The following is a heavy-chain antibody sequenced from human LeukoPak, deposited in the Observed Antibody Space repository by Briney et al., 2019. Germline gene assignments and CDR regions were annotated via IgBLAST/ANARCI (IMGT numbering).Heavy chain of an antibody. V-gene: IGHV3-21*01. CDR1: GFTFSSYA. J-gene: IGHJ4*02. Sequence: GGSLRLSCAASGFTFSSYAMSWVRQAPGKGLEWVSSISSSSSYIYYADSVKGRFTISRDNAKNSLYLQMNSLRAEDTAVYCCARDINYYGSGSYYQNFDYWGQGTLVTVSS. CDR2: ISSSSSYI. CDR3: ARDINYYGSGSYYQNFDY. D-gene: IGHD3-10*01.